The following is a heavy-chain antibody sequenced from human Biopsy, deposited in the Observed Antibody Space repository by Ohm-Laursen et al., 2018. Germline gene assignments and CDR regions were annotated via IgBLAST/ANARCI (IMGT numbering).Heavy chain of an antibody. CDR1: GFTFSSYA. CDR2: ISGNSDII. D-gene: IGHD4-17*01. Sequence: SLRLSCTASGFTFSSYAMIWFRQAPGKGLEWVSTISGNSDIIYDTDSVKGRFTISRDNSKNTLCLQMNSLRADDTAVYYCALAAAQTVTHFDYWGQGTLVTVSS. V-gene: IGHV3-23*01. J-gene: IGHJ4*02. CDR3: ALAAAQTVTHFDY.